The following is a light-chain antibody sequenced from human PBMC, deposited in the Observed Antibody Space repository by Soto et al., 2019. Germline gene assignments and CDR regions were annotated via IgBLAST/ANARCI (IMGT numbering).Light chain of an antibody. Sequence: DIRVTQSPSFLSAFVVDTVTITCRASQAMSTYLAWYQQKPGKVPKLLIRSASTLQSGVPPRFSGGGSGTEFTLTISTLQPDDSGIYYCQQLNGYQLAFGGGTNVEIK. CDR3: QQLNGYQLA. J-gene: IGKJ4*01. V-gene: IGKV1-9*01. CDR2: SAS. CDR1: QAMSTY.